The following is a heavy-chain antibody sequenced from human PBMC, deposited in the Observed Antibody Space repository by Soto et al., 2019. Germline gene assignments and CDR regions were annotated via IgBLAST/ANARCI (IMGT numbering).Heavy chain of an antibody. CDR1: GGTFSSYA. CDR2: IIPIFGTA. J-gene: IGHJ6*02. V-gene: IGHV1-69*13. Sequence: ASVKVSCKASGGTFSSYAISWVRQAPGQGLEWMGGIIPIFGTANYAQKFQGRVTITADESTSTAYMELSSLRSEDTAVISWARGNFSRHYGMDVWGQGTTVTVSS. D-gene: IGHD3-3*01. CDR3: ARGNFSRHYGMDV.